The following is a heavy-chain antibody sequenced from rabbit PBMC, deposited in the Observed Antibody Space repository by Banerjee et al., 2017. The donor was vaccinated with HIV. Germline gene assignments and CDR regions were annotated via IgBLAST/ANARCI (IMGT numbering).Heavy chain of an antibody. Sequence: QQQLEETGGGLVQPGGSLTLSCKASGFDFSNYYMNWVRQAPGEGLEYIGTISTGGRTYYASWVNGRFTISKDNAQNTVFLQMTSLTAANTATYFCARDLAGVIGWNFNLWGQGTLVTVS. J-gene: IGHJ4*01. CDR2: ISTGGRT. V-gene: IGHV1S29*01. D-gene: IGHD4-1*01. CDR1: GFDFSNYY. CDR3: ARDLAGVIGWNFNL.